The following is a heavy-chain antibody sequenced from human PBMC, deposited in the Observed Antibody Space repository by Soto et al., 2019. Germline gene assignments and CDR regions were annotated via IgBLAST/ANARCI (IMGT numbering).Heavy chain of an antibody. D-gene: IGHD3-10*01. CDR1: GGTFSSYA. J-gene: IGHJ5*02. CDR3: ASFGEHGDLPVSWFDP. CDR2: IIPIFGTA. Sequence: QVQLVQSGAEVKKPGSSVKVSCKASGGTFSSYAISWVRQAPGQGLEWRGGIIPIFGTANYAQKFQGRVTITADESTSTAYMELSSLRSEDTAVYYCASFGEHGDLPVSWFDPWGQGTLVTVSS. V-gene: IGHV1-69*01.